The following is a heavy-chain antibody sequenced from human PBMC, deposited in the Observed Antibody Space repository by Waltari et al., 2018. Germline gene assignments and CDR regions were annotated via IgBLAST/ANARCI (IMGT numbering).Heavy chain of an antibody. CDR1: GVSIHSTRHY. CDR3: ATYIGASVGTAAFDV. V-gene: IGHV4-39*01. Sequence: LQLQESGPRLVRPSETLSLICRVPGVSIHSTRHYWAWIRQSPGQGREWIGTVSYSGTTYISPSLKSRVSVSRDTSKNQVSLILGSVTAADMAVYYCATYIGASVGTAAFDVWGQGTMVTVSS. D-gene: IGHD5-12*01. J-gene: IGHJ3*01. CDR2: VSYSGTT.